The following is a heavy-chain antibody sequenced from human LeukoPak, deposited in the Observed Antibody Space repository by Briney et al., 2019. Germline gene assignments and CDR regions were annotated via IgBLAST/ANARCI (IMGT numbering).Heavy chain of an antibody. Sequence: SETLSLTCTVSGGSISSYYWSWIRQPAGKGLEWIGRIYTSGSTNYNPSLKSRVTISVDTSKNQFSLKLSSVTAADTAVYYCARERGRSYGSVPYYYYYMDVWGKGTTVTVSS. V-gene: IGHV4-4*07. CDR3: ARERGRSYGSVPYYYYYMDV. J-gene: IGHJ6*03. CDR1: GGSISSYY. CDR2: IYTSGST. D-gene: IGHD5-18*01.